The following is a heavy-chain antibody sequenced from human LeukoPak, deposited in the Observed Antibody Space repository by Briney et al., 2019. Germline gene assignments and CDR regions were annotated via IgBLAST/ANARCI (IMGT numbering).Heavy chain of an antibody. CDR3: AKGGELLWFGELLQYFDY. J-gene: IGHJ4*02. Sequence: GGSLRLSCAASGFTFSSYGMHWVRQAPGKGLEWVAVISYDGSNKYYADSVKGRFTISRDNSKNTLYLQMNSLRAEDTAVYYCAKGGELLWFGELLQYFDYWGQGTLVTVSS. D-gene: IGHD3-10*01. CDR1: GFTFSSYG. CDR2: ISYDGSNK. V-gene: IGHV3-30*18.